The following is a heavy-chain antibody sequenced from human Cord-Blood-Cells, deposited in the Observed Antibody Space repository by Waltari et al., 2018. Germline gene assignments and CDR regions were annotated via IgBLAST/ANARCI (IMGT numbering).Heavy chain of an antibody. CDR3: ARRTGTTFFFD. CDR2: VNPNSGNT. J-gene: IGHJ4*02. D-gene: IGHD1-7*01. CDR1: GYTFTSYD. Sequence: QVQLVQSGAEVKKPGASVKVSCKASGYTFTSYDINWVRQATGQGLEWMGWVNPNSGNTGYAHKVQGRGTMTRNTSMSTADMELSSLRCEDTAVYYCARRTGTTFFFDWGQGTLVTVSS. V-gene: IGHV1-8*02.